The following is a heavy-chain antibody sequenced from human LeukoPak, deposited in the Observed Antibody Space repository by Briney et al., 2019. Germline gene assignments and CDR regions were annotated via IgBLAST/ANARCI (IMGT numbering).Heavy chain of an antibody. J-gene: IGHJ4*02. Sequence: PSETLSLTCTVSGGSISSSFYYWGWTRQPPGKGLEWIGSIYHSGSTYYNPSLKSRVTISVDTSRNQFSLNLSSVTAADTAMYYCAIFKHHLRPDYWGQGTLVTVSS. CDR2: IYHSGST. CDR1: GGSISSSFYY. CDR3: AIFKHHLRPDY. V-gene: IGHV4-39*01. D-gene: IGHD3-3*01.